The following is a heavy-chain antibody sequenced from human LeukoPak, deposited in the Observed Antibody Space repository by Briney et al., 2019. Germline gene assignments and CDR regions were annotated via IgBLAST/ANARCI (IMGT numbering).Heavy chain of an antibody. CDR2: INHSGST. V-gene: IGHV4-34*01. CDR1: GGAFSGYY. Sequence: SETLSLTCAVYGGAFSGYYWSWICHPPREGLGWIGEINHSGSTNYNPSLKSLVTISVDTFNSQFHLKLSSVTAAGTAGYYCARGEASSIAARPVRGRYFDYWGQGTLVTVSS. J-gene: IGHJ4*02. D-gene: IGHD6-6*01. CDR3: ARGEASSIAARPVRGRYFDY.